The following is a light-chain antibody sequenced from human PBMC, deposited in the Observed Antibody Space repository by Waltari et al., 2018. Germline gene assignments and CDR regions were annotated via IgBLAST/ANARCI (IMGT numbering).Light chain of an antibody. CDR3: SSYAGSYTLRL. J-gene: IGLJ1*01. V-gene: IGLV2-11*01. CDR1: SSDIGAYNY. Sequence: QSALNQPRSVSRSPGQSVTISCTGTSSDIGAYNYVSRYQQHPGKVPKLILYDVTKRPPGVPARFAGYKSGNTASLSISGLQAEDEADYYCSSYAGSYTLRLFGTGTKVTVL. CDR2: DVT.